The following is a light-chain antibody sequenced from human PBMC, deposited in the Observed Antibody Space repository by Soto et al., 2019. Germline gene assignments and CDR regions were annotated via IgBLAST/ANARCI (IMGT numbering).Light chain of an antibody. V-gene: IGKV3-20*01. J-gene: IGKJ1*01. CDR1: QTVRNNY. CDR2: DAS. Sequence: EFVLTQSPGTLSLSPGERATLSCRASQTVRNNYLAWYQQKPGQAPRLLIYDASSRATGIPGRFSGGGSGTDFTLTISRLQPEDFAVYYCQQYASTRWTFGQGTKVDI. CDR3: QQYASTRWT.